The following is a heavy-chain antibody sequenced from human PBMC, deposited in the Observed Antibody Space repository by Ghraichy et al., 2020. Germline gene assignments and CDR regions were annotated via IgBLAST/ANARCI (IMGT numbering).Heavy chain of an antibody. CDR3: AWDCGSWYRFDH. V-gene: IGHV4-39*01. CDR2: IFYSGTT. Sequence: SETLSLTCVFSSGSITTSTYYWGWIRQPPGKGLEWLGSIFYSGTTYYNPSVKSRVTMSVDTSKSQVSLKLTSVTAADTAVYYCAWDCGSWYRFDHWGQGALVPVSS. J-gene: IGHJ4*02. D-gene: IGHD6-13*01. CDR1: SGSITTSTYY.